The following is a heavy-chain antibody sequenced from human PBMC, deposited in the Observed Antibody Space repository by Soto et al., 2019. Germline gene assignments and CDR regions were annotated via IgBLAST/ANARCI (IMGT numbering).Heavy chain of an antibody. CDR3: AREGSGWYIDYYYGMDV. CDR2: MNPNSGNT. V-gene: IGHV1-8*01. Sequence: ASVKVSCKASGYTFTSYDINWVRQATGQGLEWMGWMNPNSGNTGYAQKFQGRVTMTRNTSISTAYMELSSLRSEDTAVYYCAREGSGWYIDYYYGMDVWGQGTTVTVSS. D-gene: IGHD6-19*01. CDR1: GYTFTSYD. J-gene: IGHJ6*02.